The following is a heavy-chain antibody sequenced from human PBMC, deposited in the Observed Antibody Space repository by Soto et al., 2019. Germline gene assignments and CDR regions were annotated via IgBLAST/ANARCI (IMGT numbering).Heavy chain of an antibody. Sequence: AGGSLRLSCAASGFTFSSYAMSWVRQAPGKGLEWVSAISGSGGSTYYADSVKGRFTISRDNSKNTLYLQMNSLRAEDTAVYYCAKEITMIVVAGSPEYFQHWGQGTLVTVSS. J-gene: IGHJ1*01. V-gene: IGHV3-23*01. CDR1: GFTFSSYA. CDR2: ISGSGGST. CDR3: AKEITMIVVAGSPEYFQH. D-gene: IGHD3-22*01.